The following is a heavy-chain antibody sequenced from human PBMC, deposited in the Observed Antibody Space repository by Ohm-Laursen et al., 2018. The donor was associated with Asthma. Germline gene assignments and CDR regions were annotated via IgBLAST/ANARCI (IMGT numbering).Heavy chain of an antibody. CDR1: GFTFNSYS. V-gene: IGHV3-21*04. Sequence: GSLRLSCSASGFTFNSYSMIWVRQAPGKGLEWVSSISSQGSYIYYADSVKGRFTIPRDNAKNSLYLQMNSLRAKDTALYYCAKDRGFNYGYGMDVWGQGTTVTVSS. CDR2: ISSQGSYI. D-gene: IGHD5-18*01. CDR3: AKDRGFNYGYGMDV. J-gene: IGHJ6*02.